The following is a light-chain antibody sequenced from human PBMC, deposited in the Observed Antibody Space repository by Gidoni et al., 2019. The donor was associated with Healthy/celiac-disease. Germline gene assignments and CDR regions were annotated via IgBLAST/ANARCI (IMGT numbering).Light chain of an antibody. CDR1: QSVSSY. CDR2: DAS. CDR3: QQRSNWPPIT. V-gene: IGKV3-11*01. Sequence: ELVLTQSPATLSLSPGDRATLSCRASQSVSSYLAWYQQKPGQAPSRLIYDASNRATGIPARFSGSGSGTDFTLTISSLEPEDVAVYYCQQRSNWPPITFGQGTRLEIK. J-gene: IGKJ5*01.